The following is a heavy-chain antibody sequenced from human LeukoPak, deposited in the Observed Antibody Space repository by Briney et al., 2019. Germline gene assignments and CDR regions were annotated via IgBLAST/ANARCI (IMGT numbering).Heavy chain of an antibody. J-gene: IGHJ5*02. CDR1: GFTFSSYG. D-gene: IGHD6-13*01. CDR2: ISGSGGST. V-gene: IGHV3-23*01. CDR3: AKSLLPVAAAGTGWFDP. Sequence: GGSLRLSCAASGFTFSSYGMSWVRQAPGKGLEWVSAISGSGGSTYYADSVKGRFTISRDNSKNTLYLQMNSLRAEDTAVYYCAKSLLPVAAAGTGWFDPWGQGTLVTVSS.